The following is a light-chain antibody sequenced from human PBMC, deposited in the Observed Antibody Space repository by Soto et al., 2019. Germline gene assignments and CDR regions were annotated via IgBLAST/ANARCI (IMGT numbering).Light chain of an antibody. V-gene: IGKV1-27*01. CDR2: AAS. CDR1: QGIDNH. CDR3: QKCKVAPFT. Sequence: DIQMTQSPSSLSASVGDRVTITCRASQGIDNHLAWFQQKPGKAPNLLIYAASTLQSGVPSRFTGSGSGTDFTLTISSLQPEDAAIYHCQKCKVAPFTFGGGTKVEIK. J-gene: IGKJ4*01.